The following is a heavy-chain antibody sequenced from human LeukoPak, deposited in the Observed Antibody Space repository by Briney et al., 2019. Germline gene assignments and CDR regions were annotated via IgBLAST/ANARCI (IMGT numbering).Heavy chain of an antibody. Sequence: GRSLRLSCAASGFTLGNYGMHWVRQAPGKGLEWVAVIWYDGSQKYYADSVKGRFTISRDNSKNTLYLQMNSLRAEDTAVYYCARPYCSSSNCPGWFDPWGQGTLVTVSP. D-gene: IGHD2-2*01. J-gene: IGHJ5*02. CDR3: ARPYCSSSNCPGWFDP. V-gene: IGHV3-33*01. CDR1: GFTLGNYG. CDR2: IWYDGSQK.